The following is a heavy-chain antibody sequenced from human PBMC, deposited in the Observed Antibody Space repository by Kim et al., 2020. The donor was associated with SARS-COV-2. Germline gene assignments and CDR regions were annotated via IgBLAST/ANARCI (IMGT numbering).Heavy chain of an antibody. CDR1: GFTFSSYG. D-gene: IGHD3-16*02. CDR3: AKDNDYVWGSYRTHYYGMDV. Sequence: GGSLRLSCAASGFTFSSYGMHWVRQAPGKGLEWVALISYDGSNKYYADSVKGRFTISRDNSKNTLYLQMNSLRAEDTAVYYCAKDNDYVWGSYRTHYYGMDVWGQGTTVTVSS. CDR2: ISYDGSNK. J-gene: IGHJ6*02. V-gene: IGHV3-30*18.